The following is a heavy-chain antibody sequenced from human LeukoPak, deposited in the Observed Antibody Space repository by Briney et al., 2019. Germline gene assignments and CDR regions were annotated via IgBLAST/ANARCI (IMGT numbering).Heavy chain of an antibody. D-gene: IGHD5-12*01. J-gene: IGHJ4*02. V-gene: IGHV1-18*01. CDR2: ISAYNGNT. CDR1: GYTFTSYD. CDR3: ARVPTEPPRRGDY. Sequence: ASVKVSCKASGYTFTSYDINWVRQATGQGLEWMGWISAYNGNTNYAQKLQGRVTMTTDTSTSTAYMELRSLRSDDTAVYYCARVPTEPPRRGDYWGQGTLVTVSS.